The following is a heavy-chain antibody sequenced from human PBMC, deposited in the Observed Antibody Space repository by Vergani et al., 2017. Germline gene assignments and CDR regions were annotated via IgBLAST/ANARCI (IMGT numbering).Heavy chain of an antibody. Sequence: EVQLVESGGGLVKPGGSLRLSCAASGFTFSSYSMNWVRQAPGKGLEWVSSISSSSSYIYYAGSVKGRFTISRDNAKNSLYLQMNSLRAEDTAVYYCARDQDFGVVIIGYYYYGMDVWGQGTTVTVSS. CDR2: ISSSSSYI. D-gene: IGHD3-3*01. J-gene: IGHJ6*02. CDR3: ARDQDFGVVIIGYYYYGMDV. CDR1: GFTFSSYS. V-gene: IGHV3-21*01.